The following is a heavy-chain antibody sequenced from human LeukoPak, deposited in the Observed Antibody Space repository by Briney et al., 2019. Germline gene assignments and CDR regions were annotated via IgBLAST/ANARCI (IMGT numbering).Heavy chain of an antibody. CDR2: IYDSGST. J-gene: IGHJ4*02. V-gene: IGHV4-38-2*02. Sequence: SETLSLTCTVSGYSISSGYYWGWIRQPPGKGLEWIGSIYDSGSTYYNPSLKSRVTISVDTSKNQFSLKLSSVTAADTAVYYCALWFGEPVFDYWGQGTLVTVSS. D-gene: IGHD3-10*01. CDR1: GYSISSGYY. CDR3: ALWFGEPVFDY.